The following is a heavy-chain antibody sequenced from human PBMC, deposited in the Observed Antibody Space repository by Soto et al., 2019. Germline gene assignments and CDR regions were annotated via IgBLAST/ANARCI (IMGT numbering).Heavy chain of an antibody. CDR3: AREPAAAAGTEKADY. D-gene: IGHD6-13*01. CDR1: GFTFSSYW. Sequence: GGSLRLSCAASGFTFSSYWMSWVRQAPGKGLEWVANIKQDGSEKYYVDSVKGRFTISRDNAKNSLYLQMNSLRAEDTAVYYCAREPAAAAGTEKADYWGQGTLVTVSS. CDR2: IKQDGSEK. V-gene: IGHV3-7*05. J-gene: IGHJ4*02.